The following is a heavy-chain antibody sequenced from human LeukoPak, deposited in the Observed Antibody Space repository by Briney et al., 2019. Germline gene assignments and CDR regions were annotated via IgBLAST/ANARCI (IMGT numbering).Heavy chain of an antibody. D-gene: IGHD2-21*02. CDR2: ISYDGSNK. CDR3: AKDRTALFDY. CDR1: GFTFSSYG. Sequence: GGSLRLSCAASGFTFSSYGMHWVRQAPGKGLEWVAVISYDGSNKYYADSVKGRFTISRDNSQNTLYLQMNSLRAEDTAVYYCAKDRTALFDYWGQGTLVTVSS. J-gene: IGHJ4*02. V-gene: IGHV3-30*18.